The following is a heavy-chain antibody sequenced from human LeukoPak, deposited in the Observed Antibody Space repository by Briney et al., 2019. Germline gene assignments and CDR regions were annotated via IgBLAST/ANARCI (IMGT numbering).Heavy chain of an antibody. J-gene: IGHJ5*02. CDR3: ARDFGRRLNWFDP. D-gene: IGHD3-10*01. CDR2: INPNSGGT. CDR1: GYTFTDYY. V-gene: IGHV1-2*02. Sequence: GASVKVSCKASGYTFTDYYMHWVRQAPGQGLEWMGWINPNSGGTNYAQKFQGRVTMTRDTSISTAYMELSRLRSDDTAVYYCARDFGRRLNWFDPWGQGTLVTVSS.